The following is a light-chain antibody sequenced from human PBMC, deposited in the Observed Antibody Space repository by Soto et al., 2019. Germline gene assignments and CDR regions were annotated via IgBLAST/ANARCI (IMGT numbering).Light chain of an antibody. CDR1: QRVTSSY. V-gene: IGKV3D-20*01. CDR3: QQYGSSPFT. CDR2: DAS. J-gene: IGKJ3*01. Sequence: EIVLTQSPVTLSLSPGERATLSCGASQRVTSSYLAWYQQKPGLAPRLLIYDASSRATGIPDRFSGSGSGTDFTLTISRLEPEDFAVYYCQQYGSSPFTFGPGTKVDIK.